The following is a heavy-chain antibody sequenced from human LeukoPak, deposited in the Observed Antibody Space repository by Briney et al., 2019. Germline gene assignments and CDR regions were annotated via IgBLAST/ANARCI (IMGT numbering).Heavy chain of an antibody. CDR3: ARDLGQYYDTSDNWFDP. J-gene: IGHJ5*02. CDR1: GFTFSNYN. V-gene: IGHV3-21*01. Sequence: PGGSLRLSCAASGFTFSNYNMNWVRQAPGKGLEWVSSISRTSIYIYYADSLQGRFTISRDNAKNSLHLQMSSLRAEDTAVYYCARDLGQYYDTSDNWFDPWGQGTLVTVSS. D-gene: IGHD3-22*01. CDR2: ISRTSIYI.